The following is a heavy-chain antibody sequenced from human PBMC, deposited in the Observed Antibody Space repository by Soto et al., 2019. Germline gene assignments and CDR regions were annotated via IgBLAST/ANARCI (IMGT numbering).Heavy chain of an antibody. Sequence: SGPTLGNPTQTLTLTYTFSGFSHSTSGVGVGWIRQPPGRALEWLAVICWGDDKRYSPSLKSRLTITKDTSKNQVILTMTKMDPVDTDTYSCEHSMGQLVNTEYYCGYWGQGTLVTVSS. J-gene: IGHJ4*02. D-gene: IGHD6-13*01. V-gene: IGHV2-5*02. CDR1: GFSHSTSGVG. CDR2: ICWGDDK. CDR3: EHSMGQLVNTEYYCGY.